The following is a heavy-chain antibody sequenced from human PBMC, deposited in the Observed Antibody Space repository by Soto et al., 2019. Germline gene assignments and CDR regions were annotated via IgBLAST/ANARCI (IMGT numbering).Heavy chain of an antibody. CDR3: ARVGYCTNGVCYPSYFDY. D-gene: IGHD2-8*01. CDR2: INPNSGGT. J-gene: IGHJ4*02. Sequence: ASVKVSCKASGYTFTGYYMHWVRQAPGQGLEWMGWINPNSGGTNYAQKFQGRVTMTRDTSISTAYMELSRLRSDDTAVCYCARVGYCTNGVCYPSYFDYWGQGTLVTVSS. V-gene: IGHV1-2*02. CDR1: GYTFTGYY.